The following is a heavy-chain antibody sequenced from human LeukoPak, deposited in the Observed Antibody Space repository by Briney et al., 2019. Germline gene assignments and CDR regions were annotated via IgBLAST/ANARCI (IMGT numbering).Heavy chain of an antibody. V-gene: IGHV3-53*01. D-gene: IGHD3-22*01. CDR2: IYSGGST. CDR3: AGATFDYYDSSGYYDY. CDR1: GFTVSSNY. Sequence: GGSLRLSCAASGFTVSSNYMSWVRQAPGKGLEWVSVIYSGGSTYYADSVKGRFTISRDNSKNTLYLQMNSLRPEDTAVYYCAGATFDYYDSSGYYDYWGQGTLVTVSS. J-gene: IGHJ4*02.